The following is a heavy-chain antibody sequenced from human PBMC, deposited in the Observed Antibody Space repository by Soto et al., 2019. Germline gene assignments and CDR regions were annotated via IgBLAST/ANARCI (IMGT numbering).Heavy chain of an antibody. D-gene: IGHD4-17*01. V-gene: IGHV4-30-2*01. J-gene: IGHJ6*02. Sequence: PSETLSLTCAVSGGSISSGGYSWSWIRQPPGKGLEWIGYIQHGGSTYYNPSLKSRVTISVDRSKNQFSLKLTSVTAADTAVYYCASAHYGDDGYGMYVWCQGTTVTVSS. CDR2: IQHGGST. CDR1: GGSISSGGYS. CDR3: ASAHYGDDGYGMYV.